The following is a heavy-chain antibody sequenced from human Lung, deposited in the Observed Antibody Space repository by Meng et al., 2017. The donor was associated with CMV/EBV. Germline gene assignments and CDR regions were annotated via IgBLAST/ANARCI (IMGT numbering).Heavy chain of an antibody. J-gene: IGHJ6*02. CDR2: ISAYSGNT. Sequence: ASVXVSXQAPDYTFTDYNFTWVRQATGRGLEWMGWISAYSGNTKYAQKLQGRVTMTTDTSTSKAYMELRNLRSDDTAVYYCASLSMDYYDSSDYIGPRRDFYDMDVWXQGTTVTVSS. CDR1: DYTFTDYN. D-gene: IGHD3-22*01. CDR3: ASLSMDYYDSSDYIGPRRDFYDMDV. V-gene: IGHV1-18*04.